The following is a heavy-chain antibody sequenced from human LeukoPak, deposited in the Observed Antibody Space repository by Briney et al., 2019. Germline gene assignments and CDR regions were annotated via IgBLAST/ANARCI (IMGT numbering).Heavy chain of an antibody. CDR2: INPSGGST. V-gene: IGHV1-46*01. CDR1: GYTFTSYY. J-gene: IGHJ4*02. D-gene: IGHD3-10*01. Sequence: ASVKVSRKASGYTFTSYYMHWVRQAPGQGLEWMGIINPSGGSTSYAQKFQGRVTMTRNMSTSTVYMELSSLRSEDTAVYYCARVEVWFGEYQFDYWGQGTLVTVSS. CDR3: ARVEVWFGEYQFDY.